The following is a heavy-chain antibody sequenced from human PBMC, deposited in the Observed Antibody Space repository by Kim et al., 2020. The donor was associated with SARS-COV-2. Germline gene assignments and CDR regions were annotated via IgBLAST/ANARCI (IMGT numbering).Heavy chain of an antibody. J-gene: IGHJ5*02. V-gene: IGHV5-51*01. Sequence: GESLKISCKASGYSFANSWIAWVRQMPGKGLEWMGIIYPRDSDTTYNPSFQGQVIISADKAISTAYLQWRSLKASDTAMYFCARHPVEYNSVIGANWFDAWGQGTLVTVSS. CDR1: GYSFANSW. D-gene: IGHD6-6*01. CDR2: IYPRDSDT. CDR3: ARHPVEYNSVIGANWFDA.